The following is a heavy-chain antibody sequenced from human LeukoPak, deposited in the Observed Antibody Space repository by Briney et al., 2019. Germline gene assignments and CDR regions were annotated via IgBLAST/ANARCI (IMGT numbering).Heavy chain of an antibody. D-gene: IGHD1-26*01. CDR3: ARQTVGAHDAFDI. V-gene: IGHV5-51*01. CDR2: IYPGDSDT. Sequence: GESLKISCKGSGYSFTSYWIGWVRQMPGKGLEWMGIIYPGDSDTRYSPSFQGQVTISADKSISTAYPQWSSLKASDTAMYYCARQTVGAHDAFDIWGQGTMVTVSS. J-gene: IGHJ3*02. CDR1: GYSFTSYW.